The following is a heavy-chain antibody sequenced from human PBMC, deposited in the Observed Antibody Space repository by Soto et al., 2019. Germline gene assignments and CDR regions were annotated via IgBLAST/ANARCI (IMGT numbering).Heavy chain of an antibody. CDR1: GFTFSAYS. CDR3: ARDLLEGYGHARQPDY. J-gene: IGHJ4*02. Sequence: GGSLRLSCVASGFTFSAYSMSWVRQAPGQGLEWVSSITFGSTYIYYTRSVEGRFTISRDDAKNSVHLQMNSLRAEDTVVYYCARDLLEGYGHARQPDYWGQGTLVTVSS. V-gene: IGHV3-21*06. D-gene: IGHD5-18*01. CDR2: ITFGSTYI.